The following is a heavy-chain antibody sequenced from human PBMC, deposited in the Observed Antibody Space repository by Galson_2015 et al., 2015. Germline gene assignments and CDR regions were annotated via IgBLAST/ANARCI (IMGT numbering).Heavy chain of an antibody. CDR2: IYYSGST. J-gene: IGHJ3*02. CDR1: GGSISSYY. CDR3: ARDRVRVRGVIGAFDI. V-gene: IGHV4-59*01. Sequence: ETLSLTCTVSGGSISSYYWSWIRPPPGTGLEWIGYIYYSGSTNYNPSLKSRVTISVDTSKNQFSLKLSSVTAADTAVYYCARDRVRVRGVIGAFDIWGQGTMVTVSP. D-gene: IGHD3-10*01.